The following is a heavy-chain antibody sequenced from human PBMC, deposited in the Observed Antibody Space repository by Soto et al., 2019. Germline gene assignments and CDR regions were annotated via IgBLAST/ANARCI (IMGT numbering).Heavy chain of an antibody. D-gene: IGHD6-13*01. Sequence: QVQLQESGPGLVKPSETLSLTCTVSGGSISSYYWSWIRQPPGKGLEWIGYIYYSGSTNYNPSLKSRVTISVDTSKNQFSLKLSSVTAADTAVYYCARDSSSWYAQARFFDYWGQGTLVTVSS. V-gene: IGHV4-59*01. CDR3: ARDSSSWYAQARFFDY. CDR2: IYYSGST. J-gene: IGHJ4*02. CDR1: GGSISSYY.